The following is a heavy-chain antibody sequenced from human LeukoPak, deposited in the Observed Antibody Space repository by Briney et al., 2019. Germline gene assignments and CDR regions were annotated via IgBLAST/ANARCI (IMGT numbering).Heavy chain of an antibody. J-gene: IGHJ3*02. CDR3: ARGRITIYRDAFDI. CDR2: IIPIFGTA. CDR1: GGTFSSYA. V-gene: IGHV1-69*06. Sequence: SVKVSCKASGGTFSSYAISWVRQAPGQGLEWMGGIIPIFGTANYAQKFQGRVTITADKSTSTAYMELSSLRSEDTAVYYCARGRITIYRDAFDIWGQGTMVTVSS. D-gene: IGHD3-10*01.